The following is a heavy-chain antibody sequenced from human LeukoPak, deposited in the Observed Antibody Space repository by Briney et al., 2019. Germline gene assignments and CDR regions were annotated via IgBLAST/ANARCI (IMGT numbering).Heavy chain of an antibody. J-gene: IGHJ4*02. Sequence: GRSLRLSFAASGFTFISDSMNWVRQAPGKGLEWGSSISSSISYIYYADSVKGRFTISIDNAKNSLSLKLKSMRAEDTAVYYCARATPLDYWGQGTLVTVSS. CDR3: ARATPLDY. CDR1: GFTFISDS. V-gene: IGHV3-21*01. CDR2: ISSSISYI. D-gene: IGHD4-17*01.